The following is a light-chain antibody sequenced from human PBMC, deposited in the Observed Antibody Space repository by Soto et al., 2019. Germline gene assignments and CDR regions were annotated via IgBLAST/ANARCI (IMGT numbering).Light chain of an antibody. CDR1: QSVSSSF. V-gene: IGKV3-20*01. Sequence: EIVLTQSPGTLSLSPEERATLSCRASQSVSSSFLAWYQQKPGQAPRLLIYGASSRATGIPDRFSGSGSGTDFTLTISRLEPEDFAVYYCHQYDSSPVTFGQGTKVEIK. CDR3: HQYDSSPVT. J-gene: IGKJ1*01. CDR2: GAS.